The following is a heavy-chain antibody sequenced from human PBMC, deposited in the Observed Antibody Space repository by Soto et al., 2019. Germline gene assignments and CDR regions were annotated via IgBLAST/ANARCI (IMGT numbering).Heavy chain of an antibody. Sequence: PSETLSLTCAVYGGSFSGYYWSWIRQPPGKGLEWIGEINHSGSTNYNPSLKSRVTISVDTSKNQFSLKLSSVTAADTAVYYCARNYGGNVDYWSQGTLVTVSS. CDR2: INHSGST. V-gene: IGHV4-34*01. D-gene: IGHD4-17*01. CDR3: ARNYGGNVDY. CDR1: GGSFSGYY. J-gene: IGHJ4*02.